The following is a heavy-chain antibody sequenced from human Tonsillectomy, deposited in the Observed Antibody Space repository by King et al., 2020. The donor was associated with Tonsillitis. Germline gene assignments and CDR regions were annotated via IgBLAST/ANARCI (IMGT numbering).Heavy chain of an antibody. CDR2: IEHRGST. Sequence: VQLQQWGAGLLKPSETLSLTCAVFGGSFSGYYWSWLRQPPGKGLEWIGEIEHRGSTNYNPSLKWRVTISVDTSKNQFSLKLISVTAADTAVYYCARSTVGRFYYWGQGTLVTVSS. CDR3: ARSTVGRFYY. D-gene: IGHD4-23*01. CDR1: GGSFSGYY. J-gene: IGHJ4*02. V-gene: IGHV4-34*01.